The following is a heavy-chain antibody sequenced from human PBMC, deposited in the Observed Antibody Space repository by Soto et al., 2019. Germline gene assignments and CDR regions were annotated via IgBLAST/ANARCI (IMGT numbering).Heavy chain of an antibody. CDR1: GGTFSSYA. D-gene: IGHD3-10*01. V-gene: IGHV1-69*12. Sequence: QVQLVQSGAGVKKPGSSVKVSCKASGGTFSSYAISWVRQAPGEGLEWMGGIIPIFGTANYAQKFQGRVTITADESTSTAYMELSSLRSEDTAVYYCARGDYYGSGSYSPPYDYWGQGTLVTVSS. CDR2: IIPIFGTA. CDR3: ARGDYYGSGSYSPPYDY. J-gene: IGHJ4*02.